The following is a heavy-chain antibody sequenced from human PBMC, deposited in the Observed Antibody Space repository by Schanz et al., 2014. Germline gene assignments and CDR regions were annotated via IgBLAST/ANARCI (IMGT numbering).Heavy chain of an antibody. V-gene: IGHV3-30*02. CDR1: GFTFTNLG. J-gene: IGHJ4*02. CDR2: IRYDGSNQ. Sequence: QVQLVESGGGVVQPGGSLRLSCAASGFTFTNLGMHWVRRAPGKGLEWVAFIRYDGSNQYYADSVKGRFTISRDNSKKPLPLPMNSLRAEEPAVYYCAKGFGGYDLVLDYWGQGTLVTVSS. CDR3: AKGFGGYDLVLDY. D-gene: IGHD5-12*01.